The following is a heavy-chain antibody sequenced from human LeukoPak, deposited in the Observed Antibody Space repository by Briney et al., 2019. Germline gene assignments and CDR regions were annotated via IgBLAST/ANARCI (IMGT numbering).Heavy chain of an antibody. J-gene: IGHJ5*02. Sequence: QPGGSLRLSCAASGFTFSSYAMSWVRQAPGKGLEWVSAISSSGGNTYYADSVKGRFTISRDNSKNTLYLQMSSLRVEDTAVYYCAKGSDYLLPDNWFDPWGQGTLVTVSS. CDR3: AKGSDYLLPDNWFDP. CDR1: GFTFSSYA. V-gene: IGHV3-23*01. CDR2: ISSSGGNT. D-gene: IGHD3/OR15-3a*01.